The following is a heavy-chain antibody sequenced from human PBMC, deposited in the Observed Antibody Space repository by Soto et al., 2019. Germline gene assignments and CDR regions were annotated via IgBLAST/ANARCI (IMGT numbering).Heavy chain of an antibody. J-gene: IGHJ4*02. D-gene: IGHD4-17*01. CDR2: IYSGGST. CDR3: AGRRNPYGAYDY. Sequence: EVQLVVSGGGLVQPGGSLRLSCAASGFTVSSNFMSWVRQAPGKGLEWVSIIYSGGSTYYADSVKGRFTISRDNVKDTLYLQMTSLGADDAAGCYCAGRRNPYGAYDYWGQGTLVTVSS. CDR1: GFTVSSNF. V-gene: IGHV3-66*01.